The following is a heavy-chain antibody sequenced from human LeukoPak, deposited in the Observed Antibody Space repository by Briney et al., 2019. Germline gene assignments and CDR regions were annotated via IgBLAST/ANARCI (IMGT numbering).Heavy chain of an antibody. D-gene: IGHD3-22*01. J-gene: IGHJ3*01. CDR3: ARDPLSTYYYDSSSPRDGFDV. Sequence: GASVKVSCKASGYSFTGYYMHWVRQAPGQGLEWMGWINPNSGGTNSAQKFQGRVTMTRDTSIGTAYMELSRLRSDDTAVYYCARDPLSTYYYDSSSPRDGFDVWGQGTMVTVSS. V-gene: IGHV1-2*02. CDR1: GYSFTGYY. CDR2: INPNSGGT.